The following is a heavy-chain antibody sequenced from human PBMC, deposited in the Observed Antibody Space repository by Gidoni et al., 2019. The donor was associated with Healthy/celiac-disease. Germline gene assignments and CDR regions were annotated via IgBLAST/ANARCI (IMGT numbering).Heavy chain of an antibody. V-gene: IGHV4-34*01. Sequence: QVQLQQWGAGLLKPSETLSLTCAVYGGSFSGYYWGWIRQPPGKGLEWIGEINHSGSTNYNQSLKIRVTISVDTSKNEFSLKLSSVTAADTAVYYCARGKSPALRYCVTPHYFDYWGQGTLVTVSS. CDR2: INHSGST. D-gene: IGHD3-9*01. J-gene: IGHJ4*02. CDR1: GGSFSGYY. CDR3: ARGKSPALRYCVTPHYFDY.